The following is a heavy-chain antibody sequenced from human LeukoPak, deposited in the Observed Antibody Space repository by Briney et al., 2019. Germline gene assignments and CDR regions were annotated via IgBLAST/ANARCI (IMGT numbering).Heavy chain of an antibody. V-gene: IGHV1-18*01. Sequence: ASVKVSCKASGYTFTSYGISWVRQAPGQGLEWMGWISAYNGNTNYAQKLQGRVTMTTDTSTSTAYMELRSLRSDDTAVYYCARCDGVIVPSGSGSYYNTWGQGTLVTVSS. CDR1: GYTFTSYG. J-gene: IGHJ5*02. D-gene: IGHD3-10*01. CDR2: ISAYNGNT. CDR3: ARCDGVIVPSGSGSYYNT.